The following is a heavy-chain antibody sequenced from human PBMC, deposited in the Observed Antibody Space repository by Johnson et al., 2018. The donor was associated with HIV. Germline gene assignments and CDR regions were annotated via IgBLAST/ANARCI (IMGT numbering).Heavy chain of an antibody. J-gene: IGHJ3*01. V-gene: IGHV3-23*04. CDR2: ITATGGNT. D-gene: IGHD2-15*01. CDR1: GFSFGSYA. Sequence: VQVVESGGDLVERGGSLRLSCEASGFSFGSYALSWVRQAPGKGLEWVSSITATGGNTYYADSVNGRFTVSRDKSKSTLYLQMHSLTAEDTALYYCARPSVIPHGGGCDVWGRGTMVVVST. CDR3: ARPSVIPHGGGCDV.